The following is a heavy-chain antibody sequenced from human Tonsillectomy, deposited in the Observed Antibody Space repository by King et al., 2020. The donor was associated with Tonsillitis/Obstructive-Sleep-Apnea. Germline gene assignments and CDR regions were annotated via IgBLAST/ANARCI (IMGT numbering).Heavy chain of an antibody. D-gene: IGHD4-17*01. Sequence: VQLVESGAEVKKPGASVKVSCKASGYTFTTYFMHWVRQAPGQGLEWMGFINPSGGITAYPQKFQGRVTLTRDTSTSTVYMELSSLTSEDTAVYYWARDGYGDYSGWDWGQGTLVTVSS. V-gene: IGHV1-46*01. CDR3: ARDGYGDYSGWD. CDR1: GYTFTTYF. CDR2: INPSGGIT. J-gene: IGHJ4*02.